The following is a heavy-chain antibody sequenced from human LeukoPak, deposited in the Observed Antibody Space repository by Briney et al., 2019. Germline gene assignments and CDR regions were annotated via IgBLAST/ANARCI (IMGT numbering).Heavy chain of an antibody. D-gene: IGHD3-22*01. J-gene: IGHJ4*02. CDR2: INHSGST. Sequence: SETLSLTYAVYGGSFSGYYWSWIRQPPGKGLEWIGEINHSGSTNYNPSLRSRVTISVDTSKDQFSLKLSSVTAADTAVYYCARGGVRYYDSKDLLDYWGQGTLVTVSS. CDR3: ARGGVRYYDSKDLLDY. CDR1: GGSFSGYY. V-gene: IGHV4-34*01.